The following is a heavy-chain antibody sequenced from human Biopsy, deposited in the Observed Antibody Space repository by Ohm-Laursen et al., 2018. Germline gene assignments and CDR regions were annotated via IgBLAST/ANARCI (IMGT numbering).Heavy chain of an antibody. J-gene: IGHJ6*02. D-gene: IGHD3-10*01. CDR2: ITSRSGYK. CDR1: GFSFTSYT. Sequence: SLRLSCSAAGFSFTSYTMNWVRQVPGKGPEWVSSITSRSGYKYYADSVKGRFTISRDNAKDSLYLQMNSLRAEDTAVYFCASLGLVWFGELLSVPFGMDFWGQGTTVTVSS. V-gene: IGHV3-21*01. CDR3: ASLGLVWFGELLSVPFGMDF.